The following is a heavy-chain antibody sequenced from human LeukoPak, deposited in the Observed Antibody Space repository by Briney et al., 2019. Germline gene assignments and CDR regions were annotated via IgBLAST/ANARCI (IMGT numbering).Heavy chain of an antibody. D-gene: IGHD2-15*01. CDR1: GYTFTSYG. CDR2: INPSGGST. CDR3: ARAFSSPGYCSGGSCYSGMLYYYYGMDV. Sequence: ASVKVSCTASGYTFTSYGISWVRQAPGQGLEWMGIINPSGGSTSYAQKFQGRVTMTRDTSTSTVYMELSSLRSEDTAVYYCARAFSSPGYCSGGSCYSGMLYYYYGMDVWGQGTTVTVSS. V-gene: IGHV1-46*01. J-gene: IGHJ6*02.